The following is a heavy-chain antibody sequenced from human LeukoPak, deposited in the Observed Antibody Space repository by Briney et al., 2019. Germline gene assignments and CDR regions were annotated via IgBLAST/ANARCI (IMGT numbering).Heavy chain of an antibody. Sequence: SETLSLTCTVSGGSISGYYWSWIRQPAGKGLEWIGRIYSSGSNNYNPSLKSRLTMSVDTSKKQFSLKLSSVTAADTAVYFCARERYNTGWYSDYWGQGTLVTVSS. CDR2: IYSSGSN. J-gene: IGHJ4*02. CDR3: ARERYNTGWYSDY. CDR1: GGSISGYY. D-gene: IGHD6-19*01. V-gene: IGHV4-4*07.